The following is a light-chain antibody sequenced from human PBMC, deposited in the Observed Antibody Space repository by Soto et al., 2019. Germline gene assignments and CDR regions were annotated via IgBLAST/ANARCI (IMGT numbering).Light chain of an antibody. V-gene: IGLV1-40*01. J-gene: IGLJ2*01. CDR1: SSNIGAGYD. Sequence: QSVLTQPPSVSGAPRQRVTISCTGSSSNIGAGYDVHWYQQLPGTAPKLLIYGNSNRPSGVPDRFSGSKSGTSASLAITGLQDEDEADYYCQSYDSSLSGVVFGGGTKLTVL. CDR3: QSYDSSLSGVV. CDR2: GNS.